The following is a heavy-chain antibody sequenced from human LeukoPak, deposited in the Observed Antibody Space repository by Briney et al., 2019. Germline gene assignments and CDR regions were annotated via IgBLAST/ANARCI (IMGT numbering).Heavy chain of an antibody. D-gene: IGHD1-1*01. Sequence: SETLSLTCTVSGGSISSGGYYWSWIRQHPGRGLEWIGSIYYSGSTNYNPSLQGRVTISLDTSRNQFSLKLSSVTAADTAVYYCASGDNDPLFDYWGQGTLVTVSS. CDR2: IYYSGST. CDR1: GGSISSGGYY. J-gene: IGHJ4*02. CDR3: ASGDNDPLFDY. V-gene: IGHV4-31*03.